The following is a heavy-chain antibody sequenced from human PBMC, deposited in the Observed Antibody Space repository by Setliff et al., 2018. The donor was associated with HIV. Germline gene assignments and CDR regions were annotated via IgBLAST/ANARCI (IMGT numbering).Heavy chain of an antibody. CDR1: GGSLSSFS. Sequence: SETLSLTCAVYGGSLSSFSWTWIRQAPGKGLEWIGEVDHSGKSKENPSLRSRVSISVDTSKNQFSLMLTSVTAADTAVYWCARGNRTLRSNRGKYMDVWGRGTTVTVSS. D-gene: IGHD6-13*01. CDR2: VDHSGKS. J-gene: IGHJ6*03. CDR3: ARGNRTLRSNRGKYMDV. V-gene: IGHV4-34*01.